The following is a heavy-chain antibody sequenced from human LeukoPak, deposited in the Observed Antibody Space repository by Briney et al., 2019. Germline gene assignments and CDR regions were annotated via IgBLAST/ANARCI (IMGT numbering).Heavy chain of an antibody. Sequence: GASVKVSCKASGGTFSSYAISWVRQAPGQGLEWMGGIIPIFGTANYAQKFQGRDTITADESTSTAYMELSSLRSEDTAVYYCARASLGYCSGGSCSGQHYYGMDVWGQGTTVTVSS. V-gene: IGHV1-69*01. CDR3: ARASLGYCSGGSCSGQHYYGMDV. D-gene: IGHD2-15*01. CDR1: GGTFSSYA. J-gene: IGHJ6*02. CDR2: IIPIFGTA.